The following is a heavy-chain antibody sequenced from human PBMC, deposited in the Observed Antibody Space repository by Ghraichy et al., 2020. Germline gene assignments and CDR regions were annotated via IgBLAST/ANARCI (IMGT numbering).Heavy chain of an antibody. CDR2: LSIGGSTK. J-gene: IGHJ4*02. Sequence: SLSLTCAASEFTFSSYDINWVRQAPGKGLEWVSYLSIGGSTKFYADSVKGRFTVSRDNAKKSFFLQMNNVRVEDTAVYFCTRGPLSPFEYWGQGILVTVSS. CDR1: EFTFSSYD. V-gene: IGHV3-48*03. CDR3: TRGPLSPFEY.